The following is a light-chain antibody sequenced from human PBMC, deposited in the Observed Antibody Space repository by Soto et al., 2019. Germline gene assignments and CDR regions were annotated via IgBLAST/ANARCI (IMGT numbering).Light chain of an antibody. J-gene: IGLJ1*01. CDR3: SSYNSSSSLYV. V-gene: IGLV2-14*01. CDR1: SSDVGGYNY. Sequence: QSALTQPASVSGSPGQSITISCTGTSSDVGGYNYVSWYQQHPGKAPKLMIYDVSNRPSGVSNRFSGSKSGNTASLTISGLQAEDEDDYYCSSYNSSSSLYVFGTGTKVTVL. CDR2: DVS.